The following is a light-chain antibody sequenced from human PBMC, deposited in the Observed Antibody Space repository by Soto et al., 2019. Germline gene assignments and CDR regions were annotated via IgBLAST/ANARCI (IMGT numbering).Light chain of an antibody. CDR2: DAS. CDR3: QQYDDWPLT. Sequence: EIVLTQSPGTLSVSPGEGAILSCRASQSLTTNLAWYQQKPGQPPRLLLHDASTRATGIPARFSGSGSGTEFTLTISSLQSEDFAVYYCQQYDDWPLTFGQGTRLENK. CDR1: QSLTTN. V-gene: IGKV3-15*01. J-gene: IGKJ5*01.